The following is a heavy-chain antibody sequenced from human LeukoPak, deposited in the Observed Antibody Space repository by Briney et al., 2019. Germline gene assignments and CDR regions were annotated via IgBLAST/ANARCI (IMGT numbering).Heavy chain of an antibody. CDR2: IDTNTGNP. Sequence: ASVKVSCKASGYTFTNYTLNWVRQAPGQGLEWMGWIDTNTGNPTYAQGFIGRFVFSLDTSLTTAYLQISSLKAEDTAVYYCAGGYDTTGYFSYWGQGTLVTVSS. V-gene: IGHV7-4-1*02. J-gene: IGHJ4*02. D-gene: IGHD3-22*01. CDR1: GYTFTNYT. CDR3: AGGYDTTGYFSY.